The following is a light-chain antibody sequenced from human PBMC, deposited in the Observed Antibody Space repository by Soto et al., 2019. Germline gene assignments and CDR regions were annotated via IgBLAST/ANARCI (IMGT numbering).Light chain of an antibody. CDR1: QSISNW. J-gene: IGKJ1*01. CDR2: HAS. Sequence: DIQMTQSPSTLPASVGDRVTITCRASQSISNWLAWYQQKPGKAPKLLIYHASNLESGVPSRFSGSGSGTDFTLTISSLQPEDIATYYCQQYKNFPMTFGPGTRVDIK. CDR3: QQYKNFPMT. V-gene: IGKV1-5*01.